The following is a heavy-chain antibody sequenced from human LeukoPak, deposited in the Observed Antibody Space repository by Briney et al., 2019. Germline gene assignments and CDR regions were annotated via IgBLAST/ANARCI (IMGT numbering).Heavy chain of an antibody. CDR2: IYYSGST. D-gene: IGHD3-22*01. CDR3: ARDITMIVVVIKKYWYFDL. V-gene: IGHV4-39*07. CDR1: GGSISSSSYY. Sequence: SETLSLTCTVSGGSISSSSYYWGWIRQPPGKGLEWIGSIYYSGSTYYNPSLKSRVTISVDTSKNQFSLKLSSVTAADTAVYYCARDITMIVVVIKKYWYFDLWGRGTLVTVSS. J-gene: IGHJ2*01.